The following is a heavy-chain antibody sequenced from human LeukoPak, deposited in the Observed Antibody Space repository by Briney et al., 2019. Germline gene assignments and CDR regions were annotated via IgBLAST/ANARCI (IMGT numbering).Heavy chain of an antibody. D-gene: IGHD6-13*01. J-gene: IGHJ4*02. V-gene: IGHV4-4*07. Sequence: SETLSLTCTVSGGSISSYYWSWLRQPAGKGLEWLGRIYTSGSTNYNPSLKSRVTMSVDTSKNQYSLKLSSVTAADTAVYYCARTSIAALDFDYWGQGTLVTVSS. CDR1: GGSISSYY. CDR2: IYTSGST. CDR3: ARTSIAALDFDY.